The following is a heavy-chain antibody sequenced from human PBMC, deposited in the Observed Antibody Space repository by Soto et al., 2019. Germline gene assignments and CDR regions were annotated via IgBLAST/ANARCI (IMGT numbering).Heavy chain of an antibody. Sequence: PSETLSLTCTVSGVSISSGAYYWSWIRQRPGKGLEWIGYIYYSGTTYYNPSLKRRVTMSVDTSKNQFSLKLSSVTAADTAVDYCAGWANSQSLSSIFLAQQDVWGQGSTVT. CDR3: AGWANSQSLSSIFLAQQDV. J-gene: IGHJ6*01. CDR1: GVSISSGAYY. CDR2: IYYSGTT. V-gene: IGHV4-31*03. D-gene: IGHD3-3*01.